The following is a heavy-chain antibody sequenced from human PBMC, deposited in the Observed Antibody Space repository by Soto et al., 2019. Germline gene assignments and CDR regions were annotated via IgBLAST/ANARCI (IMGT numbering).Heavy chain of an antibody. V-gene: IGHV3-23*01. CDR3: APGYYYDSSGYYGFSFDI. CDR1: GFTFSSNA. J-gene: IGHJ3*02. Sequence: GGSLRLSCAASGFTFSSNAMTWVRKAPGKGLEWVSAISGSGGSTYYTDSLKGRFTISRDNSKNTLYLQMNSLRAEDTAVYYCAPGYYYDSSGYYGFSFDIWGQGTMVTVSS. CDR2: ISGSGGST. D-gene: IGHD3-22*01.